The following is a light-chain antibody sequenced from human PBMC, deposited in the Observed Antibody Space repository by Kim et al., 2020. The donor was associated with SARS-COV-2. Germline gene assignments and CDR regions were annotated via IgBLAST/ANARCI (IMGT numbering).Light chain of an antibody. Sequence: DRVMTQSPATLSVSPGERATLSCRASQSVSSNLAWYQQKPGQAPRLLIYGASNRATDIPARFSGSGSGTEFTLTISSLQSEDFAVYYCQHYNNWPYTFGQGTKLEI. CDR3: QHYNNWPYT. CDR1: QSVSSN. V-gene: IGKV3-15*01. CDR2: GAS. J-gene: IGKJ2*01.